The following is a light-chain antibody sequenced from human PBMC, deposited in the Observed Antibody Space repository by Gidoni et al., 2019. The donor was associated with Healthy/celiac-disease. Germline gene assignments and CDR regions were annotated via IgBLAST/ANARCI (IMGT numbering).Light chain of an antibody. Sequence: QSALTQPASVSGSPGQSITISCTGTSSDVGSYNLVSWYQQHPGKAPKLMIYEVCKRPSGVSNRFSGSKSGNTASLTISGLQAEDEADYYCCSMRVFGTGTKVTVL. CDR3: CSMRV. V-gene: IGLV2-23*02. CDR2: EVC. J-gene: IGLJ1*01. CDR1: SSDVGSYNL.